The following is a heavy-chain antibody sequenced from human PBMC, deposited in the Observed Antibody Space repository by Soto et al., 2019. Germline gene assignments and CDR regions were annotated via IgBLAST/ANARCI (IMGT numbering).Heavy chain of an antibody. D-gene: IGHD3-3*01. V-gene: IGHV4-34*01. J-gene: IGHJ4*02. CDR1: GGSFSGYY. Sequence: QVQLQQWGAGLLKPSETLSLTCAVYGGSFSGYYWSWIRQPPGKGLEWIGEINHSGSTNYNPSLKRRVTISVDTSKNQFSLKLSSVTAADTAVYYCARGTQGLAKTIFGVVITPRQFDYWGQGTLVTVSS. CDR2: INHSGST. CDR3: ARGTQGLAKTIFGVVITPRQFDY.